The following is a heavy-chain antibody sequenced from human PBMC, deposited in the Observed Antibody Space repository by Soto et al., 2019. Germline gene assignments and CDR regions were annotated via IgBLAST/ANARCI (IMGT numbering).Heavy chain of an antibody. D-gene: IGHD2-21*02. CDR3: ARAHRTCGGDCWGWFDP. CDR2: INPNSGGT. CDR1: GYTFTGYY. J-gene: IGHJ5*02. V-gene: IGHV1-2*02. Sequence: QVQLVQSGAEVKKPGASVKVSCKASGYTFTGYYMHWVRQAPGQGLEWMGWINPNSGGTNYAQKFQGRVTMTRDTSISTAYMELSRLRSDDTAVYYCARAHRTCGGDCWGWFDPWGQGTLVTVSS.